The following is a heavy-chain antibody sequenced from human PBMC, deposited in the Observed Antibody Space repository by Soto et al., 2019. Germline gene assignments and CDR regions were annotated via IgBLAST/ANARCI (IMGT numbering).Heavy chain of an antibody. D-gene: IGHD3-10*01. CDR3: ARDLGRGVVRGGVFDY. Sequence: QVQLVESGGGVVQPGRSLRLSCAASGFTFSSYGMHWVRQAPGKGLEWVAVIWYDGSNKYYTDSVKGRFTISRDNSKNTLYLQMNSLRAEDTAVSYCARDLGRGVVRGGVFDYWGQGTLVTVSS. CDR1: GFTFSSYG. CDR2: IWYDGSNK. J-gene: IGHJ4*02. V-gene: IGHV3-33*01.